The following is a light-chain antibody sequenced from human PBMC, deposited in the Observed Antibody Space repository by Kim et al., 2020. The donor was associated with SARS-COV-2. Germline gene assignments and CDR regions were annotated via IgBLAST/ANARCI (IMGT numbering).Light chain of an antibody. J-gene: IGKJ1*01. CDR1: QDISNY. Sequence: GDRVTITCRASQDISNYLAWFQLKPGKAPKLLIYAASALQPGVPSRFSGSGSGTDFTLTVTSLQPEDVAPYYCQKCDSSPWTFGQGTKV. CDR2: AAS. CDR3: QKCDSSPWT. V-gene: IGKV1-27*01.